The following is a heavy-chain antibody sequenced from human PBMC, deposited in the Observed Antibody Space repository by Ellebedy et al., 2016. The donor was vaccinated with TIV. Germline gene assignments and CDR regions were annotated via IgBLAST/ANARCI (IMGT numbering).Heavy chain of an antibody. Sequence: AASVQVSCKASGYDFGSYSIAWARHSPGQAPEWMGGISAYNRNTHYAQRLQDRVTMTTDTSTSTAYMELRSLRSDDTAVYYCATSATFIAGGRADYWGQGTLVTVSS. CDR3: ATSATFIAGGRADY. V-gene: IGHV1-18*01. CDR2: ISAYNRNT. D-gene: IGHD6-13*01. CDR1: GYDFGSYS. J-gene: IGHJ4*02.